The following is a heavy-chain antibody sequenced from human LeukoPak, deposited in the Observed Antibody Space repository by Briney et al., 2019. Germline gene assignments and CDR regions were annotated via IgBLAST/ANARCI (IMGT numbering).Heavy chain of an antibody. CDR2: ISGSGGST. Sequence: HSGGSLRLSCAASGFTFSSYAMSWVRQAPGKGLEWVSAISGSGGSTYYADSVKGRFTISRDNSKNTLYLQMNSLRAEDTAVYYCAKDLDFWSGYSTLGAFDIWGQGTMVTVSS. J-gene: IGHJ3*02. CDR3: AKDLDFWSGYSTLGAFDI. CDR1: GFTFSSYA. D-gene: IGHD3-3*01. V-gene: IGHV3-23*01.